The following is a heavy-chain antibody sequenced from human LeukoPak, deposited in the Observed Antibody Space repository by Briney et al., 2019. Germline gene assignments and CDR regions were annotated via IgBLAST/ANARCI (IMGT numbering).Heavy chain of an antibody. CDR1: GFTFSSYS. V-gene: IGHV3-21*01. CDR3: ARVGWFGELLFDP. Sequence: PGGSLRLSCAASGFTFSSYSMNWVRRAPGKGLGSVSSISSSSSYIYYADSVKGRFTISRDNAKNSLYLQMNSLRAEDTAVYYCARVGWFGELLFDPWGQGTLVTVSS. J-gene: IGHJ5*02. CDR2: ISSSSSYI. D-gene: IGHD3-10*01.